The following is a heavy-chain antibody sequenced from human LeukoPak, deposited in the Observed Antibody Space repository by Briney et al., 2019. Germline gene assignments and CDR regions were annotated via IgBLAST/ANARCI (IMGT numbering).Heavy chain of an antibody. V-gene: IGHV3-11*04. CDR1: GFTFSDYY. J-gene: IGHJ4*02. CDR3: VRDNPRCCGVVPVNIDDF. Sequence: GGSLRLSCAAPGFTFSDYYMSWIRQAPGKGLEWVSYISSSGSTIYYADSVRGRFTISRDNAKNSLSLQMHSLRAEDTAVYYCVRDNPRCCGVVPVNIDDFWGQGTLVTVSS. D-gene: IGHD2-15*01. CDR2: ISSSGSTI.